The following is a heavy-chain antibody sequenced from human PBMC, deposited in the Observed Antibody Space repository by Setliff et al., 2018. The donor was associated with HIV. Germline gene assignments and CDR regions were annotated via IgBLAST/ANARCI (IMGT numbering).Heavy chain of an antibody. V-gene: IGHV3-33*01. CDR2: IWYDGSNK. Sequence: GGSLRLSCAASGFTFSSYGTHWVRQAPGKGLEWVAVIWYDGSNKYYADSVKGRFTISRDNSKNTLYLQMNSLRAEDMAVYYCARELVNEGSDDAFDIWGQGTMVTVSS. CDR1: GFTFSSYG. CDR3: ARELVNEGSDDAFDI. J-gene: IGHJ3*02. D-gene: IGHD3-9*01.